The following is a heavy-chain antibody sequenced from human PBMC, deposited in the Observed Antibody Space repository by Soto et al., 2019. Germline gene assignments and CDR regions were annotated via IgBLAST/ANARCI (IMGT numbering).Heavy chain of an antibody. CDR2: VYYSGST. J-gene: IGHJ4*02. D-gene: IGHD2-15*01. Sequence: SETLSLTCTVSGGSISSTGSYWGWIRQPPGKGLEWIGSVYYSGSTYHNPSLKGRVTMSEDASKNQFSLKLRSVTAADTAVYYCARHTYSVDYWGQGTLVTVSS. V-gene: IGHV4-39*01. CDR1: GGSISSTGSY. CDR3: ARHTYSVDY.